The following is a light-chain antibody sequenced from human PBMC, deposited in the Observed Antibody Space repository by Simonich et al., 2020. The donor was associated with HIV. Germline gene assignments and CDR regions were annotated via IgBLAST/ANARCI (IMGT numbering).Light chain of an antibody. CDR2: GAS. V-gene: IGKV3-15*01. Sequence: EIVFTQSAATLSVSPGKRATLSCRASQSVSSNLAWYQQKPGQAPRLLIFGASARAPGIPARVSGSGSGTECTLTISSMQAEDVAVYYCQQYYGTPPTFGQGTKVEIK. CDR1: QSVSSN. J-gene: IGKJ1*01. CDR3: QQYYGTPPT.